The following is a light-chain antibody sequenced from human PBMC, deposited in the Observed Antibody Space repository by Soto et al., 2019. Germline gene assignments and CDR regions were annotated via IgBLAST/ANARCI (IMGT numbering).Light chain of an antibody. CDR1: QSVSSSY. CDR3: EQYSSSPRT. V-gene: IGKV3-20*01. CDR2: GAS. Sequence: EIVLTQSAGTLSLSPGERATLSCRASQSVSSSYLAWYQQKPGQAPRLLIYGASSRATGIPDRFSGSGSGTDFTLTISRLEPEDFAVYYCEQYSSSPRTFGQGTKVDI. J-gene: IGKJ1*01.